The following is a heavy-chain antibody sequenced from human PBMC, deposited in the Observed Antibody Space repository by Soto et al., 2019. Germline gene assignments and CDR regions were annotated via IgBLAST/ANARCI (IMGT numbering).Heavy chain of an antibody. J-gene: IGHJ6*02. V-gene: IGHV1-24*01. CDR2: FDPEDGET. Sequence: ASVKVSCKVSGYTLTELSMHWVRQAPGKGLEWMGGFDPEDGETIYAQKFQGRVTMTEDTSTDTAYMELSSLRSEDTAVYYCATDSSAVTTANYYYYYGMDVWGQGTTVTV. CDR3: ATDSSAVTTANYYYYYGMDV. D-gene: IGHD4-17*01. CDR1: GYTLTELS.